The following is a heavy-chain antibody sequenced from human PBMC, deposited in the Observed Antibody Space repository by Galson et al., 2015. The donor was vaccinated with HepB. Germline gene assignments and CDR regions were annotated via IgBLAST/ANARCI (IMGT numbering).Heavy chain of an antibody. CDR2: IDPSDSYT. CDR3: GRGVGATRPYYYYGMDV. CDR1: GYSFTSYW. Sequence: QSGAEVKKPGESLRISCKGSGYSFTSYWISWVRQMPGKGLEWMGRIDPSDSYTNYSPSFQGHVTISADKSISTAYLQWSSLKASDTAMYYCGRGVGATRPYYYYGMDVWGQGTTVTVSS. J-gene: IGHJ6*02. V-gene: IGHV5-10-1*01. D-gene: IGHD1-26*01.